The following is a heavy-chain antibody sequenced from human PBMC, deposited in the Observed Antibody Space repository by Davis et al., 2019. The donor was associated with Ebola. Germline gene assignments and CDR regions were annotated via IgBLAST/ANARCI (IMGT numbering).Heavy chain of an antibody. CDR3: ARAIGPVYSSSWNDAFDI. Sequence: PGGSLRLSCAASGFTFSSYSMNWVRQAPGKGLEWVSYISSSSSTTYYADSLKGRFTISRDNAKNSLYLQMNSLRAEDTAVYYCARAIGPVYSSSWNDAFDIWGQGTMVTVSS. J-gene: IGHJ3*02. CDR1: GFTFSSYS. V-gene: IGHV3-48*04. D-gene: IGHD6-13*01. CDR2: ISSSSSTT.